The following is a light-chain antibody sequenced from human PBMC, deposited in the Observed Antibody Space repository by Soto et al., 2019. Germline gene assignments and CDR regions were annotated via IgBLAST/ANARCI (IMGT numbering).Light chain of an antibody. Sequence: EIVLTQSPATLSVSPGERATLSCRASQSVGSSLAWYQQKPGQAPRLLIYGASTRANGIPARFSGSGSETDFTLTIDSLQSEDFAVYYCQQNNNWPPWTFGQGTKVDIK. CDR3: QQNNNWPPWT. CDR1: QSVGSS. J-gene: IGKJ1*01. CDR2: GAS. V-gene: IGKV3-15*01.